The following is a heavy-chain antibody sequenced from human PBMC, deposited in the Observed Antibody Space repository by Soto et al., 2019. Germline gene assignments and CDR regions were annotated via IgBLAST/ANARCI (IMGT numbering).Heavy chain of an antibody. V-gene: IGHV4-59*01. CDR3: PTIYGIRASCAVLAC. Sequence: SLPYPVFPDPIGSFYCSWLSTPPRKGLEWIGYIYYSGSTNYNPSLKSRVTMSLDTSANQFSLKMTSMTAADAAVYYSPTIYGIRASCAVLACRGQGTLVTVSS. CDR1: PDPIGSFY. J-gene: IGHJ4*02. D-gene: IGHD2-2*01. CDR2: IYYSGST.